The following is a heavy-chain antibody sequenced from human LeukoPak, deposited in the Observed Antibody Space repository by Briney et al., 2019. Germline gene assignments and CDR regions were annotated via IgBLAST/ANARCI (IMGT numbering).Heavy chain of an antibody. V-gene: IGHV3-48*03. CDR3: ARRSRGTGSWYYFDY. Sequence: GGSLRLSCAASGFTFSSYEMNWVRQAPGKGLEWVSYISNSGNAIYYADSVKGRFTISRDNAKNSLYLQMNSLRAEDTAVYYCARRSRGTGSWYYFDYWGQGTLVTVSS. CDR2: ISNSGNAI. D-gene: IGHD3-10*01. J-gene: IGHJ4*02. CDR1: GFTFSSYE.